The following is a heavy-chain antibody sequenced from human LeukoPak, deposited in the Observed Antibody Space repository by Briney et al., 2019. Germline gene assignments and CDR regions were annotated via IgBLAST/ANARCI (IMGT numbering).Heavy chain of an antibody. CDR2: IYPGDPDT. CDR3: ARLVGGPDYYYFYYMDV. V-gene: IGHV5-51*01. D-gene: IGHD2-15*01. J-gene: IGHJ6*03. Sequence: GESLKISCKGSGYSFTTYWIGWARQMPGKGLEWMGIIYPGDPDTRYSPSFQGQVTISADRSISTAYLQWGSLKASDTAMYYCARLVGGPDYYYFYYMDVWGKGTTVTISS. CDR1: GYSFTTYW.